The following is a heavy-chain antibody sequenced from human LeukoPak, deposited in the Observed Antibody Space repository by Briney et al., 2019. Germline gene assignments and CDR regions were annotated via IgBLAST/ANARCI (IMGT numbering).Heavy chain of an antibody. Sequence: SETLSLTCTVSGGSVSSGSYYWSWIRQPPGKGLEWIGYIYYSGSTNYNPSLKSRVTISVDTSKNQFSLKLSSVTAADTAVYYCARAPWMYGGDAFEIWGQGTMVTVSS. CDR1: GGSVSSGSYY. CDR3: ARAPWMYGGDAFEI. J-gene: IGHJ3*02. D-gene: IGHD4-23*01. CDR2: IYYSGST. V-gene: IGHV4-61*01.